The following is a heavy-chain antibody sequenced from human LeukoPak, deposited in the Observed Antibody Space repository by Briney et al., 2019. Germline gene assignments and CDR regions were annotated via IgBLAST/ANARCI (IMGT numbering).Heavy chain of an antibody. CDR2: ISARDGRT. J-gene: IGHJ4*02. CDR1: GFTFSDHA. CDR3: ANTGATNFDY. V-gene: IGHV3-23*01. Sequence: PGGSLRLSCAASGFTFSDHAMNWVRQAPGKGLEWVSVISARDGRTYYADSVKGRFTISRDNSKNTLYLHMNSLRADDTAVYYCANTGATNFDYWGRGTLVTVSS. D-gene: IGHD1-26*01.